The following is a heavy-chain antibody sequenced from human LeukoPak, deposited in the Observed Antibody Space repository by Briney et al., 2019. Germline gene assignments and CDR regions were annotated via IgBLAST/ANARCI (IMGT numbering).Heavy chain of an antibody. CDR1: GGSISSSSYY. D-gene: IGHD3-3*01. CDR3: ARHLNYDFWSGLYYYYYYGMDV. V-gene: IGHV4-39*01. J-gene: IGHJ6*02. CDR2: IYYSGST. Sequence: SETLSPTCTVSGGSISSSSYYWGWIRQPPGKGLEWIGSIYYSGSTYYNPSLKSRVTISVDTSKNQFSLKLSSVTAADTAVYYCARHLNYDFWSGLYYYYYYGMDVWGQGTTVTVSS.